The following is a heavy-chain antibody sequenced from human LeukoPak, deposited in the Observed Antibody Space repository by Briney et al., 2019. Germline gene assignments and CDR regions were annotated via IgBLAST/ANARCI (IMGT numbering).Heavy chain of an antibody. D-gene: IGHD3-9*01. CDR3: ARDLYDILTGYDY. Sequence: GGSLRLSCAASGFTFSSYAMSWVRQAPGKGLEWVSYISSSGSTIYYADSVKGRFTISRDSAKNSLYLQMNSLRAEDTAVYYCARDLYDILTGYDYWGQGTLVTVSS. V-gene: IGHV3-48*03. CDR2: ISSSGSTI. J-gene: IGHJ4*02. CDR1: GFTFSSYA.